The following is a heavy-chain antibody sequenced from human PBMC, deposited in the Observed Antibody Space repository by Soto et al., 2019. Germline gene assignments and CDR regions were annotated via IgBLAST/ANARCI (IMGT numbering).Heavy chain of an antibody. J-gene: IGHJ4*02. Sequence: EVQLVESGGGLVQPGRSLRLSCAASGFTFDDYAMHWVRQAPGKGLAWVSGISWNSGSIGYADSVKGRFTISRDNAKNSLYLQMNSLRAEDTALYYCAKDIYSSLTGFDYWGQGTLFTVSS. CDR2: ISWNSGSI. V-gene: IGHV3-9*01. CDR3: AKDIYSSLTGFDY. CDR1: GFTFDDYA. D-gene: IGHD6-13*01.